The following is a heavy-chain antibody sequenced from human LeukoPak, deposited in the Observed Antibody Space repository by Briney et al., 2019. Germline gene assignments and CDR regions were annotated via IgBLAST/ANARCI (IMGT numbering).Heavy chain of an antibody. CDR3: ARTYDYVWGSYRSHSFDS. Sequence: PSETLSLTCTVSGGSISSGTYYWGWIRQSPGKGLEWIGSIYHSGSTYYNPSFKSRVTMSVDTSKNQFSLKLSSVTAADTAVYYCARTYDYVWGSYRSHSFDSWGQGTLVTVSS. V-gene: IGHV4-39*01. D-gene: IGHD3-16*02. J-gene: IGHJ4*02. CDR2: IYHSGST. CDR1: GGSISSGTYY.